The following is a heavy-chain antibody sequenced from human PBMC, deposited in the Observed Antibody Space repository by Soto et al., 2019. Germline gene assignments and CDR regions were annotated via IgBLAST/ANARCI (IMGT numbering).Heavy chain of an antibody. CDR3: ARGRSFVVVTDRQTYYYYYGMDV. J-gene: IGHJ6*02. D-gene: IGHD2-21*02. Sequence: ASVKVSCKVSGYTLTELSMHWVRQAPGKGLEWMGGFDPEDGETIYAQKFQGRVTMTEDTSTDTAYMELSSLRSEDTAVYYCARGRSFVVVTDRQTYYYYYGMDVWGQGTTVTVSS. V-gene: IGHV1-24*01. CDR1: GYTLTELS. CDR2: FDPEDGET.